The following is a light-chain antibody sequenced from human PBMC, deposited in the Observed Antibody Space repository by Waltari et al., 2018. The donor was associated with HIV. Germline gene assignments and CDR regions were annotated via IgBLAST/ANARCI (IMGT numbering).Light chain of an antibody. Sequence: QSALTQPASVSGSPGQSIIISCTGTSSDVGGYQYVSWYQQHPGKAPKLMIFDVSNRPSGVSNRFSGSKSGNTASLTISGLQAEDEAHYFCSSYTSTTTLVVFGGGTKLTVL. CDR3: SSYTSTTTLVV. CDR1: SSDVGGYQY. J-gene: IGLJ3*02. CDR2: DVS. V-gene: IGLV2-14*03.